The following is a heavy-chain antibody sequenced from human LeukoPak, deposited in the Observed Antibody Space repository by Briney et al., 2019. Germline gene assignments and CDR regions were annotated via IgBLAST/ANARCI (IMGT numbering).Heavy chain of an antibody. CDR3: ANLGYSD. J-gene: IGHJ4*02. D-gene: IGHD5-12*01. Sequence: GGSLRLSCAASGFTFIDYDMHWVRQVIGKGLEWVSAIGIRGDTHYSGSVKGRFTISRENAESSLYLQMNSLRVEDTAVYYCANLGYSDGGQGTLVTVSS. CDR2: IGIRGDT. CDR1: GFTFIDYD. V-gene: IGHV3-13*01.